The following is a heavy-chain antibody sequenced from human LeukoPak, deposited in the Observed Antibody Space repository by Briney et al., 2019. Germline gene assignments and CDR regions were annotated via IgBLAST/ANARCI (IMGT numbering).Heavy chain of an antibody. CDR3: AKLFHSGVDY. CDR2: ISYDGSNK. V-gene: IGHV3-30*18. J-gene: IGHJ4*02. D-gene: IGHD3-10*01. CDR1: GFTFSSYG. Sequence: GSLRLSCAASGFTFSSYGMHWVRQAPGKGLEWVAVISYDGSNKYYADSVKGRFTTSRDNSKNTLYLQMNSLRAEDTAVYYCAKLFHSGVDYWGQGTLVTVSS.